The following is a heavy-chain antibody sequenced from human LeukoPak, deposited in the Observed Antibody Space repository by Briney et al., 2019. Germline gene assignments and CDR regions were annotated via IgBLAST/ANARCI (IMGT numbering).Heavy chain of an antibody. CDR1: GFTFGDYA. D-gene: IGHD3-10*01. J-gene: IGHJ3*02. CDR2: IRSKAYGGTT. V-gene: IGHV3-49*03. Sequence: PGRSLRLSCTASGFTFGDYAMSWFRQAPGKGLEWAGFIRSKAYGGTTEYAASVKGRFTISRDDSKSIAYLQMNSLKTEDTAVYYCTRWFGELFCAFDIWGQGTMVTVSS. CDR3: TRWFGELFCAFDI.